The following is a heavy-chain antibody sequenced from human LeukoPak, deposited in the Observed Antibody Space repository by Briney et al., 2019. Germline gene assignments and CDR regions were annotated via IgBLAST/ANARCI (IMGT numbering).Heavy chain of an antibody. V-gene: IGHV3-23*01. CDR2: ISGSGGST. CDR3: ARDGDTVLVPIDY. CDR1: GFTFSSYA. D-gene: IGHD5-18*01. Sequence: PGGSLRLSCAASGFTFSSYAMSWVRQAPGKGLEWVSAISGSGGSTYYADSVKGRFTISRDNAKNTLYLQMNSLRAEDTAVYYCARDGDTVLVPIDYWGQGTLVTVTS. J-gene: IGHJ4*02.